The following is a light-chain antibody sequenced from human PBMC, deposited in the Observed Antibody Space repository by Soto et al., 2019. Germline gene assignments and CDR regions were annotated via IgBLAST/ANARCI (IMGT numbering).Light chain of an antibody. V-gene: IGKV3-15*01. Sequence: EIVMTQSPATLSVSPGERATLSCRASQSVSSNLAWYQQKPGQAPRPLIYGASTRATGIPARFSGSGSGTEFTLPIGGLQSEDFALYYCQQYNNWPPYAFGQGTKLEIK. J-gene: IGKJ2*01. CDR2: GAS. CDR1: QSVSSN. CDR3: QQYNNWPPYA.